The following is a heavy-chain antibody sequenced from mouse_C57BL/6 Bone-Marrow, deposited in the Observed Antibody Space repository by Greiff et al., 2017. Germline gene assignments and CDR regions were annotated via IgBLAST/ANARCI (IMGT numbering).Heavy chain of an antibody. Sequence: VQLQQSGPELVKPGASVKISCKASGYSFTGYYMHWVKQSSEKSLEWIGEINPSTGGTSYNQKFKGKATLTVDKSSSTAYMQLKSLTSEESAVYYCARSGYDYDGGWFAYWGQGTLVTVSA. CDR2: INPSTGGT. D-gene: IGHD2-4*01. V-gene: IGHV1-43*01. CDR1: GYSFTGYY. J-gene: IGHJ3*01. CDR3: ARSGYDYDGGWFAY.